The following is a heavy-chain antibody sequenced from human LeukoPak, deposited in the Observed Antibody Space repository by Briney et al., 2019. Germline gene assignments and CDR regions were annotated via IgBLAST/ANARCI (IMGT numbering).Heavy chain of an antibody. CDR3: AKDGGIAVADFDY. Sequence: GGSLRRSCAASGFTFSSYGMHWVRQAPGKGLEWVAFIRYDGSNKYYADSVKGRFTISRDNSKNTLYLQMNSLRAEDTAVYYCAKDGGIAVADFDYWGQGTLVTVSS. CDR2: IRYDGSNK. CDR1: GFTFSSYG. V-gene: IGHV3-30*02. D-gene: IGHD6-19*01. J-gene: IGHJ4*02.